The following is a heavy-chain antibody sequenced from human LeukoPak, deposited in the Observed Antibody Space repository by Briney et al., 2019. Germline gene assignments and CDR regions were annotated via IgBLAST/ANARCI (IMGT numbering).Heavy chain of an antibody. CDR3: ARDNTRGNYYDSSGRGAFDI. V-gene: IGHV3-21*01. CDR1: GLTVSSNS. CDR2: ISSSSSYI. Sequence: GGSLRLSCAASGLTVSSNSMSWVRQAPGKGLEWVSSISSSSSYIYYADSAKGRFTISRDNAKNSLYLQMNSLRAEDTAVYYCARDNTRGNYYDSSGRGAFDIWGQGTMVTVSS. D-gene: IGHD3-22*01. J-gene: IGHJ3*02.